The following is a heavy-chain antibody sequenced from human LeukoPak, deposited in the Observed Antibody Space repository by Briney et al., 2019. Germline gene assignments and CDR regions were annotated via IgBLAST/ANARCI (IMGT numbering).Heavy chain of an antibody. CDR1: GGSISSSSYY. CDR2: IYYSGST. V-gene: IGHV4-39*07. J-gene: IGHJ4*02. Sequence: NPSETLSLTCTVSGGSISSSSYYWGWIRQPPGKGLEWIGSIYYSGSTYYNPSLKSRVTISVDTSKNQFSLKLSSVTAADTAVYYCAGGYWNVGWFGELLPPTIWGQGTLVTVSS. CDR3: AGGYWNVGWFGELLPPTI. D-gene: IGHD3-10*01.